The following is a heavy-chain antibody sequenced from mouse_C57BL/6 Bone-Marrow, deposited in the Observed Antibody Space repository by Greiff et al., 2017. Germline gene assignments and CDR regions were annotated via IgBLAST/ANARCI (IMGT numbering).Heavy chain of an antibody. CDR3: ARQLRLRRKGAMDY. Sequence: VMLVESGAELARPGASVKLSCKASGYTFTSYGISWVKQRTGQGLGWIGEIYPRSGNTYYNEKFKGKATLTADKSSSTAYMELRSLTSEDSAVYFCARQLRLRRKGAMDYWGQGTSVTVSS. J-gene: IGHJ4*01. CDR2: IYPRSGNT. D-gene: IGHD3-2*02. CDR1: GYTFTSYG. V-gene: IGHV1-81*01.